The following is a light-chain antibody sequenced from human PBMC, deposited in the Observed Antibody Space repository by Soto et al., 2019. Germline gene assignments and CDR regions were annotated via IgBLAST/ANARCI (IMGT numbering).Light chain of an antibody. Sequence: EIMMTQSPATLSVSPGERATLSCRASQNVRSNLAWYQQKPGQAPSLLIYGASTRATGIPARFSGSGSGTEFTLTTSSLQSEDSAVYYCQQYNDWHTFGGGTKVEIK. J-gene: IGKJ4*01. CDR2: GAS. V-gene: IGKV3-15*01. CDR3: QQYNDWHT. CDR1: QNVRSN.